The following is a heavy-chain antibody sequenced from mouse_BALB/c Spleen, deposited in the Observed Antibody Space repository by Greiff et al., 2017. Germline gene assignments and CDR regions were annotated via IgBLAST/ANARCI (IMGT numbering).Heavy chain of an antibody. J-gene: IGHJ3*01. D-gene: IGHD2-2*01. CDR1: GYSITSDYA. CDR3: ARGGYDAWFAY. V-gene: IGHV3-2*02. CDR2: ISYSGST. Sequence: DVKLQESGPGLVKPSQSLSLTCTVTGYSITSDYAWNWIRQFPGNKLEWMGYISYSGSTSYNPSLKSRISITRDTSKNQFFLQLNSVTTEDTATYYCARGGYDAWFAYWGQGTLVTVSA.